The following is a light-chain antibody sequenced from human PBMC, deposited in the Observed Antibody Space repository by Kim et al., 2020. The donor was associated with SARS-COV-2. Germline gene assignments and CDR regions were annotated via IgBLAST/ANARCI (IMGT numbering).Light chain of an antibody. CDR2: SNN. CDR3: AAWDDSLNAWV. J-gene: IGLJ3*02. Sequence: QSVLTQPPSASGTPGQRVTISCSGSSSNIGSNPVNWYQQLPGTAPKLLIYSNNQRPSGVPDRFSGSKSGTSASLAISGLQSEDEADYYCAAWDDSLNAWVFGGGTQLTVL. CDR1: SSNIGSNP. V-gene: IGLV1-44*01.